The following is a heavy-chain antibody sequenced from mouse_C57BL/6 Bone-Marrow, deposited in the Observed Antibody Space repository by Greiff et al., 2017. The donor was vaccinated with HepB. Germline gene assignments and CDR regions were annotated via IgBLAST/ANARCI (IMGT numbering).Heavy chain of an antibody. CDR1: GYTFTSYW. J-gene: IGHJ3*01. CDR3: ARGLWLRRDWFAY. D-gene: IGHD2-2*01. CDR2: IDPSDSYT. V-gene: IGHV1-59*01. Sequence: VQLQQPGAELVRPGTSVKLSCKASGYTFTSYWMHWVKQRPGQGLEWIGVIDPSDSYTNYNQKFKGKATLTVDTSSSTAYMQHSSLTSEDSAVYYCARGLWLRRDWFAYWGQGTLVTVSA.